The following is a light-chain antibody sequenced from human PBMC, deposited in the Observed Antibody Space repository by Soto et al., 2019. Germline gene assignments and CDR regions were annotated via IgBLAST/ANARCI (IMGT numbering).Light chain of an antibody. Sequence: DIQMTQSPSSLSASVGDRVTITCRASQSISRRLNWYQQKPGKVPKVLIYAASSLQSGVPSRFSGSGSGTDFTLTISSLQPEDFATYYCQQSYSSPWTFGQGTKVDIK. J-gene: IGKJ1*01. V-gene: IGKV1-39*01. CDR2: AAS. CDR1: QSISRR. CDR3: QQSYSSPWT.